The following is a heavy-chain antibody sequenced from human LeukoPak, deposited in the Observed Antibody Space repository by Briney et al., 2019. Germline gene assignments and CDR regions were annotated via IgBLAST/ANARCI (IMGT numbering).Heavy chain of an antibody. CDR2: ISAYNGNT. Sequence: GASVKVSCKASGYTFTSYGISWVRQAPGQGLEWMGWISAYNGNTNYALKLQGRVTMTTDTSTSTAYMELRSLRSDDTAVYYCARVRSYDSSGYPLDYWGQGTLVTVSS. D-gene: IGHD3-22*01. CDR1: GYTFTSYG. J-gene: IGHJ4*02. V-gene: IGHV1-18*01. CDR3: ARVRSYDSSGYPLDY.